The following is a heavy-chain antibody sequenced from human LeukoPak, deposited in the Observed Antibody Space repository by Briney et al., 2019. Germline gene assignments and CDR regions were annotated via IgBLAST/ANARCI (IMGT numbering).Heavy chain of an antibody. CDR2: ISYDGINK. V-gene: IGHV3-30*18. J-gene: IGHJ6*02. Sequence: GGSLGLSCAASGFTFSDYGMHWVRQAPGKGLEWVAVISYDGINKYSADSVKGRFTVSRDNSKNTLSLQMNSLRPEDTAMYYCVKSYGSSHYYYYGLDVSGQGTTVTVSS. CDR1: GFTFSDYG. D-gene: IGHD3-10*01. CDR3: VKSYGSSHYYYYGLDV.